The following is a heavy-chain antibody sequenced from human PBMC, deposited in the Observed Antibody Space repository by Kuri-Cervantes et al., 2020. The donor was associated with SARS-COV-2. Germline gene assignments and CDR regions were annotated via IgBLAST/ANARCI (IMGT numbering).Heavy chain of an antibody. Sequence: GESLKISCAASGFTFSSYSMNWVRQAPGKGLEWVANIKQDGSEKYYVDSVKGRFTISRDNAKNSLYLQMNSLRAEDTAVYYCARRGQIVVVPAADVWGKGTTVTVSS. D-gene: IGHD2-2*01. CDR1: GFTFSSYS. CDR2: IKQDGSEK. CDR3: ARRGQIVVVPAADV. V-gene: IGHV3-7*01. J-gene: IGHJ6*04.